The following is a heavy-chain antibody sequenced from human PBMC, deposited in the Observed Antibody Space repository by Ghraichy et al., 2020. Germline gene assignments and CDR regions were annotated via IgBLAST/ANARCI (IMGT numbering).Heavy chain of an antibody. J-gene: IGHJ5*02. CDR2: INPNSGGT. D-gene: IGHD2-2*01. CDR1: GYTFTGYY. CDR3: ARARTKSTVVVPAAILRHNWFDP. Sequence: VKVSCKASGYTFTGYYMHWVRQAPGQGLEWMGWINPNSGGTNYAQKFQGRVTMTRDTSISTAYMELSRLRSDDTAVYYCARARTKSTVVVPAAILRHNWFDPWGQGTLVTVSS. V-gene: IGHV1-2*02.